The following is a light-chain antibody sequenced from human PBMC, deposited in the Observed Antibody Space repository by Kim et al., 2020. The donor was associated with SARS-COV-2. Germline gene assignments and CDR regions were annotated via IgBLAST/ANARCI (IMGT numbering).Light chain of an antibody. CDR3: QAWDSSTAV. CDR1: KLGDKY. Sequence: SYELTQPPSVSVSPGQTASITCSGAKLGDKYASWYQQKPGQSPVLVIYQHTKRPSGISQRFSGSSSGNTSTLTISPAQTVDEADYYCQAWDSSTAVFGRG. J-gene: IGLJ3*02. V-gene: IGLV3-1*01. CDR2: QHT.